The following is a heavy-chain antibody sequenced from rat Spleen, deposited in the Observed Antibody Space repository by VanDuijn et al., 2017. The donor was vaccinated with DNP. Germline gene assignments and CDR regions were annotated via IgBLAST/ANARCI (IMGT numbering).Heavy chain of an antibody. J-gene: IGHJ2*01. CDR1: GFTFNNYW. Sequence: EVQLVESGGDLVQPGKSLKLSCVASGFTFNNYWMTWIRQVPGKGLGWVASITSSGGSTYYPDSVKGRFTISRDNAKNTLYLRMNSLRSEDTATYYCARDMDYYDGSYYRYYFDYWGQGVMVTVSS. D-gene: IGHD1-12*02. V-gene: IGHV5-31*01. CDR3: ARDMDYYDGSYYRYYFDY. CDR2: ITSSGGST.